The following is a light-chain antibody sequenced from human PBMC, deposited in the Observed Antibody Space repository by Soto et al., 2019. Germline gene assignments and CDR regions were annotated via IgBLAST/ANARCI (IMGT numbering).Light chain of an antibody. CDR1: QSIGSW. J-gene: IGKJ3*01. Sequence: DIQMTQSPSTLSASVGDRVTITCRASQSIGSWLAWYQQKPGKAPKLLIYDASTLESGVPSRFGGSGSGTEFTLTISGPQPDDFATYYCQQYNSDFGPGTKVDIK. CDR2: DAS. V-gene: IGKV1-5*01. CDR3: QQYNSD.